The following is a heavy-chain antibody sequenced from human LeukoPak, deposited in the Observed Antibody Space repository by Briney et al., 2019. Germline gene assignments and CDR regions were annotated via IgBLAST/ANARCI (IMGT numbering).Heavy chain of an antibody. J-gene: IGHJ6*03. CDR3: ARDNYYDSMNYYYYYMDV. V-gene: IGHV4-4*02. CDR2: IYHSGST. D-gene: IGHD3-22*01. Sequence: SGTLSLTCAVSGGSISSSNWWSWVRQPPGKGLEWIGEIYHSGSTNYNPSLKSRVTISVDKSKNQFSLKLSSVTAADTAVYYCARDNYYDSMNYYYYYMDVWGKGTTVTVSS. CDR1: GGSISSSNW.